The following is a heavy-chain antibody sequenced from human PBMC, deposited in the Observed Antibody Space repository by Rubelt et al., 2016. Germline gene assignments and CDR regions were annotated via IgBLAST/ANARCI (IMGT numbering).Heavy chain of an antibody. CDR1: RYW. CDR2: INTDGST. J-gene: IGHJ6*02. CDR3: ARDWYDSSGDSHGMDV. D-gene: IGHD3-22*01. V-gene: IGHV3-74*01. Sequence: RYWMHWVRQAPGKGLVWVSRINTDGSTSYADSVKGRFTISRDNSKNTLYLQMNSLRDGDTALYYCARDWYDSSGDSHGMDVWGQGTTVTVSS.